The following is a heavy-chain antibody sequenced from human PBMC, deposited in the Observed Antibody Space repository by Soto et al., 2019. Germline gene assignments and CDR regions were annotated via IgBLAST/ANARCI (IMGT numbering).Heavy chain of an antibody. Sequence: QVQLVQSGAEVKKPGSSVKVSCKASGGTFSSYAISWVRQAPGQGLEWMGGIIPIFGTANYAQKFQGRVTITADESTSPAYMELSSLRSEDTAVYYCARVLYYGAYVYRYYYGMDVWGKGNTVTVSS. CDR3: ARVLYYGAYVYRYYYGMDV. J-gene: IGHJ6*04. CDR1: GGTFSSYA. V-gene: IGHV1-69*01. CDR2: IIPIFGTA. D-gene: IGHD4-17*01.